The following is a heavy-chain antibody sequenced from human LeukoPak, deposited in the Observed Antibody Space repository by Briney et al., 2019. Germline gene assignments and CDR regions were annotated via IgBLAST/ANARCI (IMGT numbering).Heavy chain of an antibody. CDR1: GFTFSRHG. CDR3: AKGNHYYYDSSGYEYFQH. CDR2: IRYDGSEK. Sequence: GGSLRLSCAASGFTFSRHGMHWVRQAPGKGLEWVAFIRYDGSEKYYADSVKGRFTISRDNSKNTLYLQMNSLRAEDTAVYYCAKGNHYYYDSSGYEYFQHWGQGTLVTVSS. J-gene: IGHJ1*01. D-gene: IGHD3-22*01. V-gene: IGHV3-30*02.